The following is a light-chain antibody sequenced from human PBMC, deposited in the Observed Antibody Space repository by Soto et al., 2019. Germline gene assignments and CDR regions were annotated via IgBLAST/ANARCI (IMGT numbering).Light chain of an antibody. CDR3: QQYAGPPTT. J-gene: IGKJ5*01. CDR2: GAS. CDR1: QTVSNNY. Sequence: IVLAQSAGTLSLSPGDRATLFCRASQTVSNNYLAWCQQKPGQAPRVIMYGASRRATGIPDRFSGGGSGTDFTLTISRLEPEDFAVYFCQQYAGPPTTFGQGTRLEIK. V-gene: IGKV3-20*01.